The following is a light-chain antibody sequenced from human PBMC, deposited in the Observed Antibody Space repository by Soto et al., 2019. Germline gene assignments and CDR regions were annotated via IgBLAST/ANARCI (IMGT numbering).Light chain of an antibody. CDR3: SSYASTSTYV. CDR2: DVR. V-gene: IGLV2-14*01. CDR1: NSVVGGYNY. J-gene: IGLJ1*01. Sequence: QSALTQPASGSGSPGQSITISCTGTNSVVGGYNYVSWYQQHPGRAPKLMIFDVRNRPSGVSNRFSGFKSGNTASLTISGLQAEDEADYYCSSYASTSTYVFGTGTKVTVL.